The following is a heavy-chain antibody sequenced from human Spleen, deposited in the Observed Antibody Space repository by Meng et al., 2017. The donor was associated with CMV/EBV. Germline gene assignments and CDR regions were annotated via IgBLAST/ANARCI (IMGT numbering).Heavy chain of an antibody. CDR2: IYYSGNT. Sequence: GSSDSNSSGCYYWTWVRQHPGKGLEWIGYIYYSGNTYYNPSLKSRVTMSLDTSNNQFSLNLSSLTAADTAVYYCARASGSTVTFDYWGQGTLVTVSS. CDR3: ARASGSTVTFDY. CDR1: SDSNSSGCYY. D-gene: IGHD4-17*01. J-gene: IGHJ4*02. V-gene: IGHV4-31*02.